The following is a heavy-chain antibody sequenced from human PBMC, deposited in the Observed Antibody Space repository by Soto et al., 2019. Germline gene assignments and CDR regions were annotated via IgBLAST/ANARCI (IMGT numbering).Heavy chain of an antibody. CDR3: AREKFLLIKEPTAETLDY. V-gene: IGHV3-21*01. J-gene: IGHJ4*02. Sequence: GGSLRLSCAASGFTFSSYSMNWVRQAPGKGLEWVSSISSSSSYIYYADSVKGRFTISRDNAKNSLYLQMNSLRAEDTAVYYCAREKFLLIKEPTAETLDYWGQGTLVTVSS. CDR1: GFTFSSYS. CDR2: ISSSSSYI. D-gene: IGHD3-16*01.